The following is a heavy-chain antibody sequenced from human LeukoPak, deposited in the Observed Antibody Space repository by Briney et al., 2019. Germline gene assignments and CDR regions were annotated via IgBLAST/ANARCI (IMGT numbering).Heavy chain of an antibody. V-gene: IGHV3-15*01. D-gene: IGHD6-19*01. CDR2: IKSKTDGGTT. J-gene: IGHJ4*02. Sequence: GGSLRLSCAASGFTFSNAWMSWVRQAPGKGLEWVGRIKSKTDGGTTDYAAPVKGRFTISRDDSKNTLYLQMNSLKTEDTAVYYCTTGIAVAGEYPLPDYWGQGTLVTVSS. CDR1: GFTFSNAW. CDR3: TTGIAVAGEYPLPDY.